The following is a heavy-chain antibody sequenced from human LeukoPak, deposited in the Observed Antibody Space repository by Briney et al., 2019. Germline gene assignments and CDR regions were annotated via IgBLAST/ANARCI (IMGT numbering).Heavy chain of an antibody. CDR1: GGTFSNFA. V-gene: IGHV1-69*05. CDR2: NIPIFGTA. CDR3: ARAQGDYRNFNNKWFDP. J-gene: IGHJ5*02. Sequence: GASVKVSCKASGGTFSNFAISWVRQAPGQGLQWMGGNIPIFGTASYAQKFQGRVTITTDESTSTAYMELRSLRSEDTAVYYCARAQGDYRNFNNKWFDPWGQGTLVTVSS. D-gene: IGHD4-11*01.